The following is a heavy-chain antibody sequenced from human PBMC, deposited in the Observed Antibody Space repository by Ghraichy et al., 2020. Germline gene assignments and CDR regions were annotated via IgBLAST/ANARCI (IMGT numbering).Heavy chain of an antibody. CDR3: VRDRSTGWPNYYYFSIMDV. V-gene: IGHV3-30*02. CDR2: VWTDGDTK. D-gene: IGHD6-19*01. Sequence: GGSLRLSCKVSGFTFSSYGLHWVRQAPGKGLEWLAFVWTDGDTKLYEDAVKGRFTISRDNSETILYLQMSSLRADETAVYYCVRDRSTGWPNYYYFSIMDVRGQGARVIVSS. CDR1: GFTFSSYG. J-gene: IGHJ6*02.